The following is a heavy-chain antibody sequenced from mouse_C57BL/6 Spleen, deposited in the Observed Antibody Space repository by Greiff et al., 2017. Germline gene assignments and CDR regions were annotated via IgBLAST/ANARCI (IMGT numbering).Heavy chain of an antibody. CDR2: IRYYGSN. Sequence: DVQLQESGPGLVKPSQSLSLTCSVTGYSITSGYYWNWIRQFPGNKLEWMGYIRYYGSNNYNPSLKNRISITRDTSKNQFFLKLNSVTTEDTATYYCARPYYYGSSYVDYAMDYWGQGTSVTVSS. J-gene: IGHJ4*01. D-gene: IGHD1-1*01. V-gene: IGHV3-6*01. CDR3: ARPYYYGSSYVDYAMDY. CDR1: GYSITSGYY.